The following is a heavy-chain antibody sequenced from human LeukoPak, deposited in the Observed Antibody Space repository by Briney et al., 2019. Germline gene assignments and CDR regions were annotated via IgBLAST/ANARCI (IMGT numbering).Heavy chain of an antibody. CDR3: AREEAVGATTIDY. J-gene: IGHJ4*02. Sequence: SETLSLTCTVSGGSITSHSWSWIRQPPGKGLELIGCVYHNGSTNYNPSLKSRVTMSVDTSKNQFSLKLSSVTAADTAVYYCAREEAVGATTIDYWGQGTLVTVSS. D-gene: IGHD1-26*01. CDR2: VYHNGST. V-gene: IGHV4-59*11. CDR1: GGSITSHS.